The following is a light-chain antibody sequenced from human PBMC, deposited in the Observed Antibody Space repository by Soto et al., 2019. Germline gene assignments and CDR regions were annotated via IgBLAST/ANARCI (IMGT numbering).Light chain of an antibody. Sequence: VLTHSPGTLSLSPGERATLSCRASQSVSSSYLAWYQQKPGQAPRLLIYGASSRATGIPDRFSGSGSGTDFTLTISRLEPEDFAVYYCQQYGSSITFGQGTRLEIK. V-gene: IGKV3-20*01. CDR2: GAS. CDR1: QSVSSSY. J-gene: IGKJ5*01. CDR3: QQYGSSIT.